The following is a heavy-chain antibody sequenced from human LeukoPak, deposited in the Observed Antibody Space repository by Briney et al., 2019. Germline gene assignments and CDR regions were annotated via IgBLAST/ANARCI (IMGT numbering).Heavy chain of an antibody. J-gene: IGHJ4*02. Sequence: GRSLRLSCAASGFTFSSFAMHWVRQAPGKGLEWVSVISYDGYTKHYADSVTGRFTISRDNSKNTLFLQMNSLRAEDTAVYYCARNRGDPSYFDYWGQGTLVTVSS. D-gene: IGHD4-17*01. CDR3: ARNRGDPSYFDY. V-gene: IGHV3-30-3*01. CDR1: GFTFSSFA. CDR2: ISYDGYTK.